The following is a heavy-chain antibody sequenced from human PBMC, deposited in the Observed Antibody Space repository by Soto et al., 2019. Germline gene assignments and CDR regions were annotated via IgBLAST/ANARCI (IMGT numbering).Heavy chain of an antibody. Sequence: QLQLQESGPGLVKPSETLSLTCTVSGGSISSSSYYWGWIRQPPGKGLEWIGSIYYSGSTYYNPSLKSRVALXVXTXXTPFPLKLSSVTAADTAVYYCARHVTPWAPGAFDIWGQGTMVTVSS. CDR2: IYYSGST. V-gene: IGHV4-39*01. CDR1: GGSISSSSYY. CDR3: ARHVTPWAPGAFDI. D-gene: IGHD2-15*01. J-gene: IGHJ3*02.